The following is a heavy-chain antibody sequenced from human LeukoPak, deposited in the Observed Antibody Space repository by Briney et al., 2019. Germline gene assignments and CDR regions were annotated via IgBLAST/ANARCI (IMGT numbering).Heavy chain of an antibody. D-gene: IGHD1-26*01. CDR3: ARGSGELLKSYYFDY. CDR2: ISSSSSTI. V-gene: IGHV3-48*01. J-gene: IGHJ4*02. CDR1: GFTFSSYS. Sequence: GGSLRLSCAASGFTFSSYSMNWVRQAPGKGLEWVSYISSSSSTIYYADSVKGRFTISRDNAKNSLYLQMNSRRAEDTAVYYCARGSGELLKSYYFDYWGQGTLVTVSS.